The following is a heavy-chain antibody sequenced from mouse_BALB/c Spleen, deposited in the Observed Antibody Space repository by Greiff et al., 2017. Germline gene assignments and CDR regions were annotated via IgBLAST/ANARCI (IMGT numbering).Heavy chain of an antibody. D-gene: IGHD3-1*01. CDR3: ARGGQLGLKAWFAY. V-gene: IGHV1-14*01. Sequence: VQLKESGPELVKPGASVKMSCKASGYTFTSYVMHWVKQKPGQGLEWIGYINPYNDGTKYNEKFKGKATLTSDKSSSTAYMELSSLTSEDSAVYYCARGGQLGLKAWFAYWGQGTLVTVSA. CDR1: GYTFTSYV. CDR2: INPYNDGT. J-gene: IGHJ3*01.